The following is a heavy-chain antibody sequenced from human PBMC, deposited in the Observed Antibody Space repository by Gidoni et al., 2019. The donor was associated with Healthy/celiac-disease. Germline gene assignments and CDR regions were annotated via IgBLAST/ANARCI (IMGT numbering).Heavy chain of an antibody. CDR3: TTDFPAGRNWFDP. Sequence: EVQLVESGGGLVKPGGSLRLSCAVSGFPFTNAWMSWVRQAPGKGLEWVGRIKSKTDGGTTDYAAPVKGRFTISRDDSKNTLYLQMNSLKTEDTAVYYCTTDFPAGRNWFDPWGQGTLVTVSS. CDR2: IKSKTDGGTT. CDR1: GFPFTNAW. J-gene: IGHJ5*02. D-gene: IGHD2-2*01. V-gene: IGHV3-15*01.